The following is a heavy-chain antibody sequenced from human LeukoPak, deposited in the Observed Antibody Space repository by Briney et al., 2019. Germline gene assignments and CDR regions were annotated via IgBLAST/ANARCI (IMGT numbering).Heavy chain of an antibody. CDR3: ARADMATITIDY. J-gene: IGHJ4*02. D-gene: IGHD5-24*01. CDR1: GFTFRIFE. V-gene: IGHV3-48*03. CDR2: ISSSGSNI. Sequence: QPGGSLRLSCAASGFTFRIFEMNWVRPAPGKGLEWVSYISSSGSNIYYADSVKGRFTISRDNAKNSLYLQMNSLRVEDTAVYYCARADMATITIDYWGQGTLVTVSS.